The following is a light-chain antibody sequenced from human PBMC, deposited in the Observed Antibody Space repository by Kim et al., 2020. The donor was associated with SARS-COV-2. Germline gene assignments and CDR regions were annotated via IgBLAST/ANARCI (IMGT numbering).Light chain of an antibody. CDR2: AAS. CDR1: QSISSY. V-gene: IGKV1-39*01. J-gene: IGKJ2*01. Sequence: ACVVDRVTITCRASQSISSYLNWYQQKPGNAPKLLIYAASSLQSGVPSRFSGSGSGTDFTLTISSLQPEDFATYYCQQSYSTPGYTFGQGTKLEI. CDR3: QQSYSTPGYT.